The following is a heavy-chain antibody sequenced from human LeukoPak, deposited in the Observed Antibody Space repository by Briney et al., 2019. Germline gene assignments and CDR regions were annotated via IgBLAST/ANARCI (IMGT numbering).Heavy chain of an antibody. CDR2: INPSGGST. Sequence: ASVKVSCTASGGTFSSYAISWVRQAPGQGLEWMGIINPSGGSTTYAQKFQGRVAMTRDTSTSRVYMEVSSLRSEDTAVYYCARTYSSSDEFDYWGQGTLVTVSS. D-gene: IGHD6-13*01. CDR3: ARTYSSSDEFDY. CDR1: GGTFSSYA. V-gene: IGHV1-46*01. J-gene: IGHJ4*02.